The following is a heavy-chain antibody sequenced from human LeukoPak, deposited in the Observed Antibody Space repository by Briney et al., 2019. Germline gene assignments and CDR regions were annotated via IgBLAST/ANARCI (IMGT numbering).Heavy chain of an antibody. D-gene: IGHD6-19*01. CDR2: IYPGDSDT. V-gene: IGHV5-51*01. J-gene: IGHJ4*02. CDR1: GYSFTDYW. Sequence: GESLKISCKTSGYSFTDYWIGWVRQMPGKGLEWMGIIYPGDSDTRYSPSFQGQVTISADKSISTAYLQWSSLKASDTAMYYCASASFVDGSGLGYWGQGTLVTVSS. CDR3: ASASFVDGSGLGY.